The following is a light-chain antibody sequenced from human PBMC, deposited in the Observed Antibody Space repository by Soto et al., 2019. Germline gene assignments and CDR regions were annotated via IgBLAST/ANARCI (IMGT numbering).Light chain of an antibody. CDR3: QSFDSSLNGWV. Sequence: QSVLTQPPSVSGAPGQRVTISCTGSGSNIGAGYDVHWYQQIPGTAPKLLIFDNNNRPSGVPDRFSGSKSATSASLAITGLQAEDEAYYYCQSFDSSLNGWVFGGGTKLTVL. CDR2: DNN. J-gene: IGLJ3*02. V-gene: IGLV1-40*01. CDR1: GSNIGAGYD.